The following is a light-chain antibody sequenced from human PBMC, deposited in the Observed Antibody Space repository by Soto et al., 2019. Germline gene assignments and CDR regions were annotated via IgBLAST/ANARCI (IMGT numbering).Light chain of an antibody. V-gene: IGLV4-69*01. CDR1: SGHSSYA. J-gene: IGLJ2*01. CDR3: TATDDRLTGPV. Sequence: QSVLTQSPSASASLGASVKLTCTLSSGHSSYAIAWHQQQPEKGPRYLMKLNSDGSHSKGDGIPDRFSGSSSGAERYLTISSLQSEDEADYYCTATDDRLTGPVFGGGTKLTVL. CDR2: LNSDGSH.